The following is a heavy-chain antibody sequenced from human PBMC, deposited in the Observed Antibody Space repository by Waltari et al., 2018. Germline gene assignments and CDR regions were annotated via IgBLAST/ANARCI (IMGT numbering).Heavy chain of an antibody. CDR3: AKVLNNWPDVFDV. CDR2: SSGSGDST. Sequence: EVQVLESGGGLIQPGGSLRLSCTASGFTFSSDAMTWGRQAPGEGLEWVSASSGSGDSTYYADSVRGRFTISGDSSRNTVWLQMSSLRVEDTAVYFCAKVLNNWPDVFDVWGQGKMVTVSS. J-gene: IGHJ3*01. V-gene: IGHV3-23*01. CDR1: GFTFSSDA.